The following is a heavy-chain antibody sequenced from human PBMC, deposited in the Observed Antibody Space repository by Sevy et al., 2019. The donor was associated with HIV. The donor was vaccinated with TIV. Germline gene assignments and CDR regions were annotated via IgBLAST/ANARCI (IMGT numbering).Heavy chain of an antibody. CDR2: IRSNSYGGTT. D-gene: IGHD2-2*01. CDR1: EFTFGHYT. CDR3: VRDQDITLVPAARYGMDV. V-gene: IGHV3-49*04. Sequence: RQGGSLRVSCTVSEFTFGHYTMSWVRQAPGKGLEWVGFIRSNSYGGTTKYAAFVKGRFTISRDGFKSIAYLQMNSLKTEDTAVYYCVRDQDITLVPAARYGMDVWGQGTTVTVSS. J-gene: IGHJ6*02.